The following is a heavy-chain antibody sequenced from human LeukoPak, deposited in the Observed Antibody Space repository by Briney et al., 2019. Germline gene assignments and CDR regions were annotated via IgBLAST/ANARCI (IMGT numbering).Heavy chain of an antibody. CDR1: GGSISSYY. CDR2: IFHSGST. CDR3: SKLGIEGNYFDY. V-gene: IGHV4-59*04. Sequence: SETLSLTCTVSGGSISSYYWGWVRQPPGKGLEWIASIFHSGSTYYNPSLKSRATISVDTSKNQFSLKLTSVTAADTAVYYCSKLGIEGNYFDYWGQGTLVTVSS. J-gene: IGHJ4*02. D-gene: IGHD7-27*01.